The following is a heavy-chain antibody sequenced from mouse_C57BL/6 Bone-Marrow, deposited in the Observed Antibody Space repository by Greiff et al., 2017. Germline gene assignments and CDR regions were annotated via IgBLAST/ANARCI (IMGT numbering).Heavy chain of an antibody. D-gene: IGHD1-3*01. CDR2: ISSGGSYT. V-gene: IGHV5-6*01. CDR1: GFTFSSYG. CDR3: ARRKGYYAMDY. Sequence: EVHLVESGGDLVKPGGSLKLSCAASGFTFSSYGMSWVRQTPDKRLEWVATISSGGSYTYYPDSVKGRFTISRDNAKNTLYLQMSSLKSEDTAMYYCARRKGYYAMDYWGQGTSVTVSS. J-gene: IGHJ4*01.